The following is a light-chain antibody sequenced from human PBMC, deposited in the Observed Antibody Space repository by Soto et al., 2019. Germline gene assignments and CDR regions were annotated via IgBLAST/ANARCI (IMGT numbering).Light chain of an antibody. Sequence: QSALTQPPSASGSPGQSAAISCTGTSSDVGGYNFVSWYQQHPGKAPKLIIYEVTHRLSGVSNRFSGFKSGNTASLTISGLQAEDEADYYCSSYTASNILEVFGTGTKLTVL. CDR2: EVT. CDR3: SSYTASNILEV. CDR1: SSDVGGYNF. V-gene: IGLV2-14*01. J-gene: IGLJ1*01.